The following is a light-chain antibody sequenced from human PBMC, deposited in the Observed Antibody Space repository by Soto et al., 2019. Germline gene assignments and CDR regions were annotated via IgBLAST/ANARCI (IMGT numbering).Light chain of an antibody. Sequence: QSALTQPPSASGSLGQSVTISCTGTSSDIGRYEFVSWYQHHPGKAPKLIIYEVTERPSGVPDRFSGSKSGNTASLTVSGLQADDEADYFCCSYTSTTTPVVFGGGTKVTVL. J-gene: IGLJ2*01. CDR1: SSDIGRYEF. CDR2: EVT. CDR3: CSYTSTTTPVV. V-gene: IGLV2-8*01.